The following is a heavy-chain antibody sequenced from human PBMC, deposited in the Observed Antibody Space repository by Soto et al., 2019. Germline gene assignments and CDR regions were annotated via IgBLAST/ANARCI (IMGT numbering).Heavy chain of an antibody. CDR3: AKDAVLLWFGDLQGSFDY. Sequence: PGGSLRLSCAASGFTFSSYAMSWVRQAPGKGLEWVSAISGSGGSTYYADSVKGRFTISRDNSKNTLYLQMNSLRAEDTAVYYCAKDAVLLWFGDLQGSFDYWGQGTLVTVSS. V-gene: IGHV3-23*01. D-gene: IGHD3-10*01. CDR1: GFTFSSYA. CDR2: ISGSGGST. J-gene: IGHJ4*02.